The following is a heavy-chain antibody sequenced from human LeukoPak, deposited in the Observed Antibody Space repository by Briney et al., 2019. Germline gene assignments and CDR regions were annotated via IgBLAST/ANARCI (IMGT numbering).Heavy chain of an antibody. J-gene: IGHJ6*03. CDR2: VKQDGSEK. V-gene: IGHV3-7*01. D-gene: IGHD3-9*01. CDR1: GFTFSTYW. CDR3: ARESRGYDILTGKYHRGYYSYYMDV. Sequence: PGGSLRLSCAGSGFTFSTYWMTWVRQAPGKGLEWVANVKQDGSEKYYVDSVKGRFTISRENAKNSLYLQMNSLRAEDTAVYYCARESRGYDILTGKYHRGYYSYYMDVWGKGTTVTVSS.